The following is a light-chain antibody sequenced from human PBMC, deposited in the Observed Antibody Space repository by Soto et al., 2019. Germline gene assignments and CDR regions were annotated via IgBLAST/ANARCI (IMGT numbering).Light chain of an antibody. J-gene: IGKJ2*01. V-gene: IGKV3-20*01. CDR1: QIFSSSY. Sequence: ENVLTQSPATLSLSPGARATLSCRASQIFSSSYLSWYQQKPGQDPRLLVFAASTRATGTPDRFSGSGSGTDFTLTISRLEREDSAVYFCQLYGSSPRYTCSRGTKLEIK. CDR3: QLYGSSPRYT. CDR2: AAS.